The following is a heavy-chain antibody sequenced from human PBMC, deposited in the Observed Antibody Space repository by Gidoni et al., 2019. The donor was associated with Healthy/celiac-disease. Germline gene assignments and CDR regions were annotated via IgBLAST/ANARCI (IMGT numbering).Heavy chain of an antibody. V-gene: IGHV4-59*01. J-gene: IGHJ6*02. CDR1: GGSISSYY. CDR2: IYYSGST. D-gene: IGHD5-18*01. Sequence: QVQLQESGPGLVKPSETLSLPCTVSGGSISSYYWSWIRQPPGKGLEWIGYIYYSGSTNYNPSLKSRVTISVDTSKNQFSLKLSSVTAADTAVYYCARDRVDTAMSNYYGMDVWGQGTTVTVSS. CDR3: ARDRVDTAMSNYYGMDV.